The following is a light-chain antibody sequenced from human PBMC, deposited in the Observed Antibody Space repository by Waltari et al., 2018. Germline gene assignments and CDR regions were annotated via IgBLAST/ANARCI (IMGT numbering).Light chain of an antibody. V-gene: IGLV2-14*03. CDR2: DVS. Sequence: QSALTQPASVSGSPGQSITISCTGTSSDVGGYNSVSWYQDHPGQAPKVIIYDVSDRPSGICERFSGAKSGNTASLTSSRLQAEDEADYYCSSQSSDNVVLFGGGTKLTVL. CDR1: SSDVGGYNS. J-gene: IGLJ2*01. CDR3: SSQSSDNVVL.